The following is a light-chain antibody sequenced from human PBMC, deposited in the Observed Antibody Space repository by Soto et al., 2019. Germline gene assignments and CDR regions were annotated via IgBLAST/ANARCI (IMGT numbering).Light chain of an antibody. CDR2: EVS. Sequence: QSALTQPASVSGSPGQSITISCTGISSDVGGYNYVSWYQQYPGKAPKLMIYEVSNRPSGVSNRFSGSKSGNTASLTISGLQAEDEADYYCSSYTSSSTYVFGTGTKLTVL. CDR3: SSYTSSSTYV. CDR1: SSDVGGYNY. J-gene: IGLJ1*01. V-gene: IGLV2-14*01.